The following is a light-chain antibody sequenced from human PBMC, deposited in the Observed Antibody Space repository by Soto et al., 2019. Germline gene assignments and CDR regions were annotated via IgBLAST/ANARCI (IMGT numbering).Light chain of an antibody. J-gene: IGLJ1*01. CDR1: SSNIGAGYA. Sequence: QSVLTQPPSVSGAPGQRVTISCTGSSSNIGAGYAVHWYQQLPGTAPKLLIYLNNNRPSGVPDRFSGSKSGTSASLAITGLQAEDEADYYCQSYDSSLSGYVFGTGTKLTVL. CDR3: QSYDSSLSGYV. CDR2: LNN. V-gene: IGLV1-40*01.